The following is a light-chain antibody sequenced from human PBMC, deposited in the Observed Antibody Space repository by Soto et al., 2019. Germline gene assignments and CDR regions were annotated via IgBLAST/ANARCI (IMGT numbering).Light chain of an antibody. CDR2: DAS. CDR1: QSISSR. Sequence: DIQMTQSPSSVSASVGDRVTITCRASQSISSRLAWYQQKPGKAPKFLVYDASTLASGVPSRFSGSGSGTQFTLTISGLQPDDFATYYCQQYDYYYTFGQGTKVDIK. CDR3: QQYDYYYT. V-gene: IGKV1-5*01. J-gene: IGKJ2*01.